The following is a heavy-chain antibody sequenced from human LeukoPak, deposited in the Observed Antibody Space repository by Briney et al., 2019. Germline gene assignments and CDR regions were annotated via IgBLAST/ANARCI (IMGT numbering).Heavy chain of an antibody. Sequence: ASLKVSCKASGYTFTNYGSNWVRQAPGQGLEWMGWISAYNGVTKSAQKLQSRVTMTTDTSTSTAYMQLRNLRSDDTAVYYCARWDRGRNSELDYWGQGTLVIVSS. CDR1: GYTFTNYG. V-gene: IGHV1-18*01. CDR3: ARWDRGRNSELDY. D-gene: IGHD1-26*01. CDR2: ISAYNGVT. J-gene: IGHJ4*02.